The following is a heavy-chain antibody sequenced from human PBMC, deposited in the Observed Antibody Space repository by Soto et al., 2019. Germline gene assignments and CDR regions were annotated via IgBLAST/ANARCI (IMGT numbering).Heavy chain of an antibody. Sequence: QVQLVESGGGVVQPGRSLRLSCAASGFTFRNYAMHWVRQAPGKGLEWVALISYDGSNKYYADSVRGRFTISRDNSKDTLYLQMNSLGPEDTAVYFCARDTVVPLQYYYYGMDVWGQGTTVTVSS. CDR3: ARDTVVPLQYYYYGMDV. J-gene: IGHJ6*02. V-gene: IGHV3-30-3*01. D-gene: IGHD2-2*01. CDR2: ISYDGSNK. CDR1: GFTFRNYA.